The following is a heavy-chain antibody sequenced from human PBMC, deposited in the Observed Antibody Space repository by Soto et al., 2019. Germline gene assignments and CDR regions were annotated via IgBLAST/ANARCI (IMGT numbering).Heavy chain of an antibody. V-gene: IGHV3-23*01. Sequence: GGSLRLSCAASGFTFSSYAMSWVRQAPGKGLEWASAISGSGGSTYYADSVKGRFTISRDNSKNTLYLQMNSLRAEDTAVYYCAKTLPTAMVDYYYYYYGMDVWGQGTTVTVSS. CDR1: GFTFSSYA. J-gene: IGHJ6*02. CDR2: ISGSGGST. D-gene: IGHD5-18*01. CDR3: AKTLPTAMVDYYYYYYGMDV.